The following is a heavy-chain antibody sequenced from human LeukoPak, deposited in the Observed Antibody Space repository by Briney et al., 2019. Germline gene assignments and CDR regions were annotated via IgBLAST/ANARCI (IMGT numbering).Heavy chain of an antibody. CDR1: GYSFTSYW. CDR3: PSLGTAVVARFFDN. V-gene: IGHV5-51*01. J-gene: IGHJ4*02. D-gene: IGHD5-18*01. CDR2: NYPGDSDT. Sequence: GESLKISCMDSGYSFTSYWIAWGRQMPGKGLEWGGSNYPGDSDTRYSPYFPDQVTLSAEKSLSTAYLQWRGLKASDPAMYYCPSLGTAVVARFFDNWGQGTLVTVSS.